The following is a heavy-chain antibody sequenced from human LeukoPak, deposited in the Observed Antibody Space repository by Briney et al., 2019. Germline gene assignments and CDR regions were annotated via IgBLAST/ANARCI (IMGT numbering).Heavy chain of an antibody. V-gene: IGHV1-18*01. CDR2: ISIYDGKT. Sequence: ASVKVSCKASGYXFTSYGISWVRQAPGQGLEWMGWISIYDGKTLYAQKFQGRVTMTTDTSTSTAYMELRSLRSDDTAVYYCARGVRENRSWYTVHFDYWGQGTLVTVSS. J-gene: IGHJ4*02. D-gene: IGHD2-2*02. CDR3: ARGVRENRSWYTVHFDY. CDR1: GYXFTSYG.